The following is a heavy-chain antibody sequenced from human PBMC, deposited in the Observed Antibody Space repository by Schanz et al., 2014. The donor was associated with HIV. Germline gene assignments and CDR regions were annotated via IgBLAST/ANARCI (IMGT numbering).Heavy chain of an antibody. Sequence: VQLVESGGGLAQPGGSLRLSCAASGFTFSSYAMHWARQAPGKGLEWVSGISWNSDSKGYADSVKGRFTISRDNAKNSLYLQMNSLRAEDTALYYCAKDRGVVSGMVTNYYYGMDVWGQGTTVTVSS. CDR2: ISWNSDSK. D-gene: IGHD5-18*01. V-gene: IGHV3-9*01. CDR1: GFTFSSYA. CDR3: AKDRGVVSGMVTNYYYGMDV. J-gene: IGHJ6*02.